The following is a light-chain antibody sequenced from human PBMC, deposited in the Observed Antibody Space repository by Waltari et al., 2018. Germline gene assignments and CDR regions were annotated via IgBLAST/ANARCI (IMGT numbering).Light chain of an antibody. CDR2: KIS. Sequence: DIVLTQTQLASAVTLGQPATISCRSRQSHVDSDGNTYLSWLHQNPGQPPKLLLYKISNRFSAGAARFSGSGAGTDLALKISRVEPEDVGVYYCLQATQFPTITFGQATRLE. CDR3: LQATQFPTIT. J-gene: IGKJ5*01. CDR1: QSHVDSDGNTY. V-gene: IGKV2-24*01.